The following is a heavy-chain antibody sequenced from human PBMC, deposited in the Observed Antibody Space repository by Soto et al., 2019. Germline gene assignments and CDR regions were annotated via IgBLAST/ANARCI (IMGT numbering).Heavy chain of an antibody. V-gene: IGHV3-21*01. J-gene: IGHJ3*02. CDR1: GFTFSSYS. D-gene: IGHD2-21*02. CDR2: ISSSSSYI. Sequence: GGSLRLSCAASGFTFSSYSMNWVRQAPGKGLEWVSSISSSSSYIYYADSVKGRFTISRDNAKNSLYLQMNSLSADDTAVYYCARVGHLAYCGGDCSTDAFDIWGQETMVTVSS. CDR3: ARVGHLAYCGGDCSTDAFDI.